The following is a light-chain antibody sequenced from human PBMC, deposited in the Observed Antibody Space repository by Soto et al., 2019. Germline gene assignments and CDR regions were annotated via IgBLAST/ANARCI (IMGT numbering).Light chain of an antibody. Sequence: IVLTQSPATLSLSPGERATLSCRASQSVSSCLACYKQKPGQSPRLLLYDASNRATGIPARFSGSGSGTDVALTISHLEHDGFAVYYCQQRSNWPLTFGGWIKVEIK. CDR3: QQRSNWPLT. J-gene: IGKJ4*01. CDR2: DAS. CDR1: QSVSSC. V-gene: IGKV3-11*01.